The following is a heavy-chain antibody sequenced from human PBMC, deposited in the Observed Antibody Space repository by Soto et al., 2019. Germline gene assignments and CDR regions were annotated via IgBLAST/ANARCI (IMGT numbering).Heavy chain of an antibody. J-gene: IGHJ6*02. Sequence: QVQLVESGGGVVQPGRSLRLSCAASGFTFSSYGMHWVRQAPGKGLEWVAVISYDGSNKYYADSVKGRFTISRDNSKNTVYLQMSILRAEDSAVYDCAKYPRGPTKSVWYGIDVWGQGTPVTVSS. CDR2: ISYDGSNK. V-gene: IGHV3-30*18. D-gene: IGHD1-26*01. CDR3: AKYPRGPTKSVWYGIDV. CDR1: GFTFSSYG.